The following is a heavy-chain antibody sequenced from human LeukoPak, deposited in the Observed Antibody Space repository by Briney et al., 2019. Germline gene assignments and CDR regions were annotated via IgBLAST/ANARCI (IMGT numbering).Heavy chain of an antibody. J-gene: IGHJ4*02. V-gene: IGHV1-2*02. D-gene: IGHD3-22*01. CDR1: GYAFTGYY. CDR2: IYPNSSER. Sequence: ASVKVSCKASGYAFTGYYMNWVRQSPGQGLEWMGWIYPNSSERKYAQKFQGRVTMTRDSSISTAYMELSSLTSDDTAVYYCASVTYSDYSGHDYWGQGTLVTVSS. CDR3: ASVTYSDYSGHDY.